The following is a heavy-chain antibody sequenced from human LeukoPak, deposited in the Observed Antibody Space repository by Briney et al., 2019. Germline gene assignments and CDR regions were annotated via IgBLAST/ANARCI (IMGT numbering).Heavy chain of an antibody. J-gene: IGHJ4*02. CDR1: GGSINGYY. Sequence: SETLSLTCTVSGGSINGYYWSWIRQPPGKGLEWIGYIHYSGTTEYNPSLKSRVTISIDTSKNQFSLKLTSVTAADTAVYYCAGRGQWLAFDYWGQGTLVTDSS. CDR3: AGRGQWLAFDY. CDR2: IHYSGTT. V-gene: IGHV4-59*03. D-gene: IGHD6-19*01.